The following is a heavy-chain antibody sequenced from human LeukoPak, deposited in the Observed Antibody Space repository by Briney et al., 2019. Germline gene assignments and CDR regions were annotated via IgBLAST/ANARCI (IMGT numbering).Heavy chain of an antibody. D-gene: IGHD6-19*01. V-gene: IGHV3-21*01. CDR1: GFTFSSYS. CDR2: ISSSSSYI. J-gene: IGHJ4*02. Sequence: GGSLRLSCAASGFTFSSYSMNWVRQAPGKGLEWVSSISSSSSYIYYADSVKGRFTISRDNAKNSLYLQMNSLRAEDTAVYYCARARVSSGWNFDYWGQGTLVTVSS. CDR3: ARARVSSGWNFDY.